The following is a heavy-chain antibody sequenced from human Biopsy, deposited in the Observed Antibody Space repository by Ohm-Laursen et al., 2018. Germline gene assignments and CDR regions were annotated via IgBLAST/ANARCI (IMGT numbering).Heavy chain of an antibody. CDR1: GFIFDDYA. V-gene: IGHV3-9*01. Sequence: SLRLSCTAPGFIFDDYAMHWVRQAPGKGLEWVSGISWNSVGIGYADSVKGRFTISRDNAKNFLYLQMNNLRPEDTALYYCAKIHCSGGSCYPNAFDMWGHGTWVTVS. D-gene: IGHD2-15*01. CDR2: ISWNSVGI. J-gene: IGHJ3*02. CDR3: AKIHCSGGSCYPNAFDM.